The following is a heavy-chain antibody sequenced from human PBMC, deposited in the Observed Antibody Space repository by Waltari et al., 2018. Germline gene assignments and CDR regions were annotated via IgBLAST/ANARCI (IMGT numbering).Heavy chain of an antibody. Sequence: EVYLVESGGGMVKPGGSLRLSCAASGFTFSNYRMNLVRQAPGKGLEWVASISSTSRYIYYEDSVKGRFTISRDNAKNSLYLQMDSLRAEDTAVYYCATEVLYGSGTSNSYFDYWGQGTLVTVSS. D-gene: IGHD3-10*01. J-gene: IGHJ4*02. CDR1: GFTFSNYR. CDR2: ISSTSRYI. V-gene: IGHV3-21*01. CDR3: ATEVLYGSGTSNSYFDY.